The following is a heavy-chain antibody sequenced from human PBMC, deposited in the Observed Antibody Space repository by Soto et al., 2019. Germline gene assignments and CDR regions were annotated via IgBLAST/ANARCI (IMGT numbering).Heavy chain of an antibody. J-gene: IGHJ4*02. CDR3: AANDNGGQHDY. CDR1: GFTFSTYN. V-gene: IGHV3-21*01. Sequence: PGGSLRLSCGASGFTFSTYNVNWVRQAPGKGLECVSSISGSSIHIYYADSVKGRFTISRDNAKNSLYLQMNSLRAEDTAVYYCAANDNGGQHDYWGQGALVTVSS. CDR2: ISGSSIHI. D-gene: IGHD4-17*01.